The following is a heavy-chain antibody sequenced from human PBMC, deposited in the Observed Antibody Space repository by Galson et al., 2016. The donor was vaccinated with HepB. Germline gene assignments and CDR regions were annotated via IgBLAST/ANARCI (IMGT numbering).Heavy chain of an antibody. J-gene: IGHJ4*02. D-gene: IGHD3-10*01. Sequence: SLRLSCAASGFTFSSYGMHWVRQAPGKGLEWVALIWYDGSNNYYAASVKGRFTISRDSSKTTLSLQMNSLRAEDTDVYYCAKDPYYYGSGGYYFDYWGQGTQVTVSS. CDR2: IWYDGSNN. CDR3: AKDPYYYGSGGYYFDY. V-gene: IGHV3-33*06. CDR1: GFTFSSYG.